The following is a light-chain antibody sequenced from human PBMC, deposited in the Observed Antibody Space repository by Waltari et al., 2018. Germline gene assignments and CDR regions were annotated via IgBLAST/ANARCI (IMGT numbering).Light chain of an antibody. J-gene: IGLJ1*01. CDR3: QVLDANTDPGV. Sequence: SYVLTQPPSVSVAPGKTASITCGGNNIESKSGHWYQQKPGQAPILVIPYDSDRPSRILVRFSGSNSGNTATLTISRVEAGDEADYYCQVLDANTDPGVFGTGTEVTVL. CDR2: YDS. CDR1: NIESKS. V-gene: IGLV3-21*04.